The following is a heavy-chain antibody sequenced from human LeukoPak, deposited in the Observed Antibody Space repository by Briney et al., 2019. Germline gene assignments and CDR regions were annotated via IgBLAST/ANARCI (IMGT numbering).Heavy chain of an antibody. Sequence: GGSLRLSCAASGFTSTDWYMSWIRQAPGKGLQWLSYISSSSSDTSYADSVRGRFTISRDNAKKSVYLQMNSLRAEDTAIYCCVKSAGRNGGNWGQGTLVTVSS. D-gene: IGHD1-26*01. CDR3: VKSAGRNGGN. CDR1: GFTSTDWY. CDR2: ISSSSSDT. V-gene: IGHV3-11*06. J-gene: IGHJ4*02.